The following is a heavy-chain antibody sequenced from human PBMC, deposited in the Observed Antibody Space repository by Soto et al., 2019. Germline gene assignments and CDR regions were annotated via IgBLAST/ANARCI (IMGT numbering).Heavy chain of an antibody. Sequence: QVQLVQSGAEEKKPGASVKVSCKASGYTFTSYAMHWVRQAPGQRLEWMGWINAGNGNTKYSQKFQGRVTITRDTSASTAYMEQSSLRSEDTPVYYCAGGGIFGSSGYYYFSAFDIWGQGTMVTVSS. J-gene: IGHJ3*02. CDR2: INAGNGNT. D-gene: IGHD3-22*01. CDR1: GYTFTSYA. V-gene: IGHV1-3*05. CDR3: AGGGIFGSSGYYYFSAFDI.